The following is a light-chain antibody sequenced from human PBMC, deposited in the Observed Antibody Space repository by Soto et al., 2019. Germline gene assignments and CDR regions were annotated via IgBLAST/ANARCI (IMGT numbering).Light chain of an antibody. CDR3: SSYTSSSTDV. CDR2: DVS. Sequence: QSVLTQPPSASGSLGQSVTISCTGTSSDVGGYNYVSWYQQHPGKAPKLMIYDVSNRPSGVSNRFSGSKSGNTASLTISGLQAEDEADYYCSSYTSSSTDVFGTGTKVTVL. V-gene: IGLV2-14*01. J-gene: IGLJ1*01. CDR1: SSDVGGYNY.